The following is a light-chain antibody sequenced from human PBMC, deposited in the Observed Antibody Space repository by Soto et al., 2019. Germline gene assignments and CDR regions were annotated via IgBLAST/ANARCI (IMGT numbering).Light chain of an antibody. CDR1: KNDIGVYDF. Sequence: QSALAQPPSTSGSPGQSVTISCTGTKNDIGVYDFVSWYQHHPGKAPRLIIYEVVQRPSGVPDRCSGSKSGNTASLTVSGLQAADEADYFGKSYAGSITYVFGSGSKGIVL. CDR2: EVV. V-gene: IGLV2-8*01. CDR3: KSYAGSITYV. J-gene: IGLJ1*01.